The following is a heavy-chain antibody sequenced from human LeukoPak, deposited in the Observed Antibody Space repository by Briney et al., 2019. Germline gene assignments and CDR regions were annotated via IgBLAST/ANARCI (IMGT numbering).Heavy chain of an antibody. CDR3: ARDWFVDSGDDPFPFDY. Sequence: ASVKVSCKASGYTFTGFYIHWVRQAPGQGLEWMGWINPNSGGTNYAQKFQGRVTMTRDTSISTAYMELSGLTPDDTAIYYCARDWFVDSGDDPFPFDYWGQGTLVSVSS. CDR1: GYTFTGFY. V-gene: IGHV1-2*02. CDR2: INPNSGGT. D-gene: IGHD5-12*01. J-gene: IGHJ4*02.